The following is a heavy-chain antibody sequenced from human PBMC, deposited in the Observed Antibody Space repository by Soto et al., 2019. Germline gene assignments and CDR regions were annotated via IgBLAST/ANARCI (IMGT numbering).Heavy chain of an antibody. CDR1: GFTFSRSA. V-gene: IGHV3-73*02. CDR2: IRSKANSYAT. D-gene: IGHD6-13*01. J-gene: IGHJ4*02. CDR3: TRPDPGIAEADH. Sequence: EVQLVESGGGLVQPGGSLKLSCAASGFTFSRSAMHWVRQASGKGLEWVGRIRSKANSYATAYAESVKGRFTISRDDSKNTAYLQMNSLKTEDTAVYYCTRPDPGIAEADHWGQGTLVTVSS.